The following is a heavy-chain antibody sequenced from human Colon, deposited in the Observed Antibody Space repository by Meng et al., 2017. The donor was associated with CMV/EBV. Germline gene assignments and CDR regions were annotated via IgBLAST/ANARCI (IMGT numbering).Heavy chain of an antibody. CDR2: INWNGAST. V-gene: IGHV3-20*01. D-gene: IGHD4-11*01. CDR3: ARANDYSNFNYYYPMDV. Sequence: GGSLRLSWVASGFKFDDYGMSWVRQSPGKGLQWVAGINWNGASTGYADSVRGRFTISRDNAKTSLYLQINSLRVEDAALYHCARANDYSNFNYYYPMDVWGQETTVTVSS. CDR1: GFKFDDYG. J-gene: IGHJ6*02.